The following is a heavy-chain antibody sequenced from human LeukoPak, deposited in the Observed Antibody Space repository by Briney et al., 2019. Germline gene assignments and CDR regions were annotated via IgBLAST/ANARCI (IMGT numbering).Heavy chain of an antibody. V-gene: IGHV4-4*07. CDR1: GGSISSYY. CDR3: ARDRDYDSSGYIARDAFDI. Sequence: KSSETLSLTCTVSGGSISSYYCSWIRQPAGKGLEWIGRIYTSGSTNYNPSLKSRVTISVDKSKNQFSLKLSSVTAADTAVYYCARDRDYDSSGYIARDAFDIWGQGTMVTVSS. CDR2: IYTSGST. D-gene: IGHD3-22*01. J-gene: IGHJ3*02.